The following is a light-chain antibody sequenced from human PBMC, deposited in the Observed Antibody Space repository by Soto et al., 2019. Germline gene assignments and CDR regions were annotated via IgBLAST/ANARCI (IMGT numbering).Light chain of an antibody. J-gene: IGLJ2*01. Sequence: QSALTQPPSASGSPGQSVTLSCTGTSSDVGGYNYVSWYQQHPGKAPKLMIYEASKRPSGVPDRFSGSKSGNTASLTVSGLQAEDEADYYCSSYAGSNNLVFGGGIKLTVL. CDR1: SSDVGGYNY. CDR3: SSYAGSNNLV. CDR2: EAS. V-gene: IGLV2-8*01.